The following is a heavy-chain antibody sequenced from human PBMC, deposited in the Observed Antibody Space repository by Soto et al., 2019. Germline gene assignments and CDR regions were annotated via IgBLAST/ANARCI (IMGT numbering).Heavy chain of an antibody. CDR3: AKGAPTAVSGTDY. J-gene: IGHJ4*02. CDR1: GFIFSNYG. Sequence: GGSLRLSCAASGFIFSNYGMHWVRQALGKGLEWVALISYHGSNEYYADSVKGRFTISRDNSKNTLYLHMNSLRPEDTAAYYCAKGAPTAVSGTDYWGQGTLVTVSS. CDR2: ISYHGSNE. D-gene: IGHD6-19*01. V-gene: IGHV3-30*18.